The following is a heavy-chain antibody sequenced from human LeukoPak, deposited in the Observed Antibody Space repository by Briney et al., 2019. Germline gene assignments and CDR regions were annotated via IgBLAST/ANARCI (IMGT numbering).Heavy chain of an antibody. CDR3: AKDGQQQLVWGYFDY. D-gene: IGHD6-13*01. CDR1: GFTFSTYG. V-gene: IGHV3-48*04. Sequence: PGGSLRLSCAASGFTFSTYGMNWVRQAPGKGLEWVSYISSSSSTIYYADSVKGRFTISRDNAKNSLYLQMNSLRAEDMALYYCAKDGQQQLVWGYFDYWGQGTLVTVSS. CDR2: ISSSSSTI. J-gene: IGHJ4*02.